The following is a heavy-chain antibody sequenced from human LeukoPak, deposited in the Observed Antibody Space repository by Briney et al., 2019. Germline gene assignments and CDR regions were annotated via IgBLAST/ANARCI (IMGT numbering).Heavy chain of an antibody. D-gene: IGHD5-12*01. V-gene: IGHV3-21*01. Sequence: GGSLRLSCAASGFTFSNYSMNWVRQAPGKGLEWVSSISSRSSYIYYADSVKGRFTISRDNAKNSLYLQMNSLRAEDTAVYYCARGGEFSGYEIWGQGTLVTVS. J-gene: IGHJ4*02. CDR1: GFTFSNYS. CDR3: ARGGEFSGYEI. CDR2: ISSRSSYI.